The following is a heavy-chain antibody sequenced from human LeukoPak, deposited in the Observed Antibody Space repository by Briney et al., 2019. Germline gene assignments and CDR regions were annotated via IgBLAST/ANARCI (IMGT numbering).Heavy chain of an antibody. CDR2: IYTSGST. CDR1: GGSISSGSYY. D-gene: IGHD1-26*01. CDR3: AREAEWELPLQGYYFDY. J-gene: IGHJ4*02. Sequence: PSETLSLTCTVSGGSISSGSYYWSWIRQPAGTGLEWIGRIYTSGSTNYNPSLKSRVTISVDTSKNQFSLKLSSVTAADTAVYYCAREAEWELPLQGYYFDYWGQGTLVTVSS. V-gene: IGHV4-61*02.